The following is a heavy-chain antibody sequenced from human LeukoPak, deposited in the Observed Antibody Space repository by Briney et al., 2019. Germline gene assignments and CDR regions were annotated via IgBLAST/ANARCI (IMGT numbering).Heavy chain of an antibody. CDR3: AKWRYSYGPGYFDY. CDR1: GFTFSSYA. D-gene: IGHD5-18*01. Sequence: LSGGSLRLSCAASGFTFSSYAMSWVRQAPGKGLEWVSAISGSGGSTYYADSVKGRFTISRDNSKNTLYLQMNSLRAEDTAVYYCAKWRYSYGPGYFDYWGQGTLATVSS. CDR2: ISGSGGST. J-gene: IGHJ4*02. V-gene: IGHV3-23*01.